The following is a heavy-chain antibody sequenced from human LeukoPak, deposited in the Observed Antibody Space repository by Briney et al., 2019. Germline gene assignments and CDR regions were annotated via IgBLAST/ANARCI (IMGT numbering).Heavy chain of an antibody. CDR3: AKDYRYYYDNVGTSPFDY. CDR1: GFIFSSYW. D-gene: IGHD3-22*01. J-gene: IGHJ4*02. CDR2: IKEGGSDK. Sequence: PGGSLRLSCAASGFIFSSYWMAWVRQAPGKGLEWVANIKEGGSDKNYVDSVKGRFTISRDNAKNSLYLQMSSLRAEDTAVYYCAKDYRYYYDNVGTSPFDYWGQGTLITVSS. V-gene: IGHV3-7*03.